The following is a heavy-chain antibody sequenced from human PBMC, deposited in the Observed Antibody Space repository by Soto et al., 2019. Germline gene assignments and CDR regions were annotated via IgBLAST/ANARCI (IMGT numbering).Heavy chain of an antibody. D-gene: IGHD1-7*01. Sequence: PGGSLRLSCAASGFIFSNYDMSWVRQAPGKGLDWVSTISGSGKNTYYADSVKGRFTVSRDNSKNTLYLQMNSLRAEDTAVYYCFGRNSQTQVVDYWGQGTLVTVSS. V-gene: IGHV3-23*01. CDR3: FGRNSQTQVVDY. CDR1: GFIFSNYD. J-gene: IGHJ4*02. CDR2: ISGSGKNT.